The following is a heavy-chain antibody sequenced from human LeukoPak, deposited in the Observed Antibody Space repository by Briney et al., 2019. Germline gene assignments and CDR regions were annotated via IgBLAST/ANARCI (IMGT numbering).Heavy chain of an antibody. Sequence: PSETLSLTCTVSGGSISSSSYYWGWIRQPPGKGLESIGSTYYSGSTYYNSSLKSRVTISVDTSKNQFSLKLSSVTAADTAVYYCARGSRWFGELYAFDIWGQGTMVTVSS. CDR2: TYYSGST. J-gene: IGHJ3*02. V-gene: IGHV4-39*01. D-gene: IGHD3-10*01. CDR1: GGSISSSSYY. CDR3: ARGSRWFGELYAFDI.